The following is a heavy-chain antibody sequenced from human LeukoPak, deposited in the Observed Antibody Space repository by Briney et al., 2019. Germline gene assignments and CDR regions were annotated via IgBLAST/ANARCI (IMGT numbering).Heavy chain of an antibody. CDR2: IYTSGST. V-gene: IGHV4-4*07. Sequence: PSETLSLTCTVSGGSISSYYWSWIRQPAGKGLEWIGRIYTSGSTNYNPSLKSRVTMSVDTSKNQFSLKLSSVTAADTAVYYCARYDYYDSSASTYYYYYIDVWGKGTTVTVSS. D-gene: IGHD3-22*01. J-gene: IGHJ6*03. CDR3: ARYDYYDSSASTYYYYYIDV. CDR1: GGSISSYY.